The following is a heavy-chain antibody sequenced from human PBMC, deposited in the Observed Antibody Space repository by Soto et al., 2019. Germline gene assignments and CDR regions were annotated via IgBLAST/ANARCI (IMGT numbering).Heavy chain of an antibody. J-gene: IGHJ4*02. D-gene: IGHD1-1*01. V-gene: IGHV3-33*06. Sequence: GSLRLSCAASEFTFSSYGMHWVRQAPGKGLEWVAVIWYDGSNKYYADSVKGRFTISRDNSKNTLYLQMNSLRAEDTAVYYCAKSMYNWNDGFFDYWGQGTLVTVSS. CDR2: IWYDGSNK. CDR3: AKSMYNWNDGFFDY. CDR1: EFTFSSYG.